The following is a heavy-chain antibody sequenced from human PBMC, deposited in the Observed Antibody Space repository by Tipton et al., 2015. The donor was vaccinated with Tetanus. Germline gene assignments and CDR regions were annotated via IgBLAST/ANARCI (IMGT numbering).Heavy chain of an antibody. CDR3: ARRGGGPRYFDL. CDR1: GGSFSGYY. V-gene: IGHV4-34*01. CDR2: INHSGST. D-gene: IGHD3-10*01. J-gene: IGHJ2*01. Sequence: TLSLTCAVYGGSFSGYYWSWIRQPPGKGLEWIGEINHSGSTNYNPSLKSRVTISVDTSKNQFSLKLSSVTAADTAVYYCARRGGGPRYFDLWGRGTLVTVSS.